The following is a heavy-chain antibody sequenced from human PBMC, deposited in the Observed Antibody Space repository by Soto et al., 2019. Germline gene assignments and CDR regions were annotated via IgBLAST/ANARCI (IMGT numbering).Heavy chain of an antibody. CDR2: INQDGSEK. J-gene: IGHJ6*02. CDR1: EFTFNNFW. Sequence: GGSLRLSCAASEFTFNNFWMTWVRQAPGKGLECVANINQDGSEKYYVNSVKGRFTISRDNAKNSLYLQMNSLRAEDTAIYYCAKGGPYYYYGMDVWGQGTTLTVSS. CDR3: AKGGPYYYYGMDV. D-gene: IGHD2-15*01. V-gene: IGHV3-7*03.